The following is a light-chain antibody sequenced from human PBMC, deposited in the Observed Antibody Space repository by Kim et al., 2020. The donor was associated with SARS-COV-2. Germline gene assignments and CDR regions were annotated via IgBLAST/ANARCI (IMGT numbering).Light chain of an antibody. V-gene: IGLV10-54*04. CDR3: SAWDNRRSVWV. J-gene: IGLJ3*02. CDR1: SDNVGDQG. Sequence: QAGLTQPPSVSTDLGQTATLTCTGNSDNVGDQGAAWLQQHRGHPPKLLSYRNNNRPSGISEKFSASRSGNTASLTITGLQPEDEADYYCSAWDNRRSVWVFGGGTQLTVL. CDR2: RNN.